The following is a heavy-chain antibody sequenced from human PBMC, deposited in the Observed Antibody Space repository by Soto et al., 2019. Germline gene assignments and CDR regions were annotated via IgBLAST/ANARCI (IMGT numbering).Heavy chain of an antibody. J-gene: IGHJ4*02. CDR2: IFYSGST. D-gene: IGHD6-19*01. V-gene: IGHV4-59*01. CDR1: GGSINGYF. Sequence: PSETLSLTCTVSGGSINGYFWTWIRQPPGEGLEWIGYIFYSGSTNYNPSLKSRVSISLHTSKNQFSLKLNSVTAADTAVYYCARGVDRQWADYWGQGTLVTVSS. CDR3: ARGVDRQWADY.